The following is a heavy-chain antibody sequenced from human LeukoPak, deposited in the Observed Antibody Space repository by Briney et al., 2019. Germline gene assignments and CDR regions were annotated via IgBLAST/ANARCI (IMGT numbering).Heavy chain of an antibody. D-gene: IGHD3-3*01. CDR3: ARESGEVFGVVRYFDY. J-gene: IGHJ4*02. V-gene: IGHV4-31*03. CDR2: IYYSGSA. CDR1: GGSISRGGYY. Sequence: PSDTQSLPCTVSGGSISRGGYYWSWIRQHPGTGLQWIGYIYYSGSAYYNPSLKSRVNISVDTSKIQFSLKLSSVTAADTSVYYCARESGEVFGVVRYFDYWGQGTLVTVSS.